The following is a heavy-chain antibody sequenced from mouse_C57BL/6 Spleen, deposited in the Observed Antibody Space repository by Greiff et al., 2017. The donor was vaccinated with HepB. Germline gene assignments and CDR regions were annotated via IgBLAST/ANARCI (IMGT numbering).Heavy chain of an antibody. CDR1: GYTFTSYW. Sequence: QVHVKQPGAELVKPGASVKLSCKASGYTFTSYWMHWVKQRPGQGLEWIGMIHPNSGSTNDNEKFKSKATLTVDKSSSTAYMQLSSLTSEDSAVYYCARTPPHYYGSSYAMDYWGQGTSVTVSS. CDR3: ARTPPHYYGSSYAMDY. D-gene: IGHD1-1*01. J-gene: IGHJ4*01. CDR2: IHPNSGST. V-gene: IGHV1-64*01.